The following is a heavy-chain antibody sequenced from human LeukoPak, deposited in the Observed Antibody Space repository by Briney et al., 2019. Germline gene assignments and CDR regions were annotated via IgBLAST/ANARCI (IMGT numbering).Heavy chain of an antibody. D-gene: IGHD3-10*01. Sequence: EASVKVSCKASGYTFTSYGISWVRQAPGQGLEWMGGIIPIFGTANYAQKFQGRVTITADESTSTAYMELSSLRSEDTAVYYCARDFRGSGNAEYWGQGTLVTVSS. J-gene: IGHJ4*02. CDR3: ARDFRGSGNAEY. V-gene: IGHV1-69*13. CDR1: GYTFTSYG. CDR2: IIPIFGTA.